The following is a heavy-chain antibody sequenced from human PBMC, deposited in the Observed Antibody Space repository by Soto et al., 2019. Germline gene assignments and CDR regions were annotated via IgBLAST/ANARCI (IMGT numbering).Heavy chain of an antibody. CDR1: NYSISSGYY. Sequence: SETLSLTCTVSNYSISSGYYWGWIRQSPGEGLEWIVSMYHSGTTYYNPSLKSQVTISIDTSKNQFSLKLTSVTSADTAVYFCARVAFGPIDYWGQGTLVTVSS. CDR2: MYHSGTT. D-gene: IGHD3-16*01. V-gene: IGHV4-38-2*02. J-gene: IGHJ4*02. CDR3: ARVAFGPIDY.